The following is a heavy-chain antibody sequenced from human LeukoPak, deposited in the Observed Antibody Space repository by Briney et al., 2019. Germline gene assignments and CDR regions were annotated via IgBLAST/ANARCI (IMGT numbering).Heavy chain of an antibody. CDR1: GYTFTGYY. CDR2: INPNSGGT. J-gene: IGHJ6*02. V-gene: IGHV1-2*02. CDR3: ARDEFCSSTSCYADYYYYGMDV. Sequence: GASVKVSCKASGYTFTGYYMHWVRQAPGQGLEWMGWINPNSGGTNYAQKFQGRVTMTRDTSISTAYMELSRLRSDDTAVYYCARDEFCSSTSCYADYYYYGMDVWGQGTTVTVSS. D-gene: IGHD2-2*01.